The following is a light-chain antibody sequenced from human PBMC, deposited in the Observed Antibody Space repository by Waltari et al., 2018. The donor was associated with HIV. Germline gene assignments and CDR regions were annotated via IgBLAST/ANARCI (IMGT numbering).Light chain of an antibody. V-gene: IGKV3-20*01. CDR2: GTS. CDR3: QQYGPSEYT. Sequence: TVLTQSPGTVSLSPGERVTLSCRASRAITGSSLAWYQQKAGQAPRLLIYGTSSRATGIPDRFSGSGSGTDFTLTISRLEPEDFAVYFCQQYGPSEYTFGQGTKLEIK. J-gene: IGKJ2*01. CDR1: RAITGSS.